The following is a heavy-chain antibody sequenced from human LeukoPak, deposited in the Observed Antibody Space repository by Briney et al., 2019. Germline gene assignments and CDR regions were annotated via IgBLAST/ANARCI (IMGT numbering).Heavy chain of an antibody. J-gene: IGHJ4*02. V-gene: IGHV1-69*04. CDR1: GGTFSSYA. CDR3: ASSTEEYYYDSSGYYYGGY. CDR2: IIPILGIA. Sequence: ASVKVSCKASGGTFSSYAISWVRQAPGQGLEWMGRIIPILGIANYAQKFQGRVTITADKSTSTAYMELSSLRSEDTAVYYCASSTEEYYYDSSGYYYGGYWGQGTLVTVSS. D-gene: IGHD3-22*01.